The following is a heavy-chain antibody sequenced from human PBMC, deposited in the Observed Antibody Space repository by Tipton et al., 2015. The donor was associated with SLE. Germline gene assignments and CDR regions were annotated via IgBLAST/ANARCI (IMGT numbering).Heavy chain of an antibody. CDR2: IYYSGST. J-gene: IGHJ4*02. CDR1: GGSISSYY. CDR3: AARGFGELQCYFDY. Sequence: TLSLTCTVSGGSISSYYWSWIRQPPGKGLEWIGYIYYSGSTTYNPSLKSRVTISVDTSKNQFSLKLSSVTAADTAVYYCAARGFGELQCYFDYWGQGTLVTVSS. V-gene: IGHV4-59*01. D-gene: IGHD3-10*01.